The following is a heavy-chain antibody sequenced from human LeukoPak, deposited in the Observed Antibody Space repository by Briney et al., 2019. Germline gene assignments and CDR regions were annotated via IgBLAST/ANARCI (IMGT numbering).Heavy chain of an antibody. CDR3: ARGPYYDFWSGYWVYWFDP. CDR2: INHSGST. V-gene: IGHV4-34*01. CDR1: GGSFSGYY. Sequence: PSETLSLTCAVYGGSFSGYYWSWIRQPPGKGLEWIREINHSGSTNYNPSLKSRVTISVDTSKNQFSLKLSSVTATDTAVYYCARGPYYDFWSGYWVYWFDPWGQGTRVTVSS. J-gene: IGHJ5*02. D-gene: IGHD3-3*01.